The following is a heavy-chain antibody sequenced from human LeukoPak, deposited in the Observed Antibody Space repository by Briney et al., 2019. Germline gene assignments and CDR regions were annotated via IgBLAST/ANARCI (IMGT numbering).Heavy chain of an antibody. CDR1: GYSFTSYW. V-gene: IGHV5-51*01. J-gene: IGHJ3*02. D-gene: IGHD4-17*01. Sequence: GGSLKISCKGSGYSFTSYWIGWVRRMPGKGLGGMGTIYPGDSDTRYSPPFHGQVTISADKSISTAYPQSSSLKASNPAMYYCSRHSQATVTNSAFAIWGQGTMVTVSS. CDR2: IYPGDSDT. CDR3: SRHSQATVTNSAFAI.